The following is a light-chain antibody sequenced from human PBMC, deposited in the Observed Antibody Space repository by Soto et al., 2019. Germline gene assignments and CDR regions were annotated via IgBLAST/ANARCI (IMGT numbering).Light chain of an antibody. CDR3: QQVESYPST. CDR2: AAS. V-gene: IGKV1-9*01. J-gene: IGKJ4*01. Sequence: GDRVTTTCRASQGISSFLAWYQQKPGKAPKLLIYAASSLQSGVPSRFSGSGFGTDFTLTITSLQPEDFATYYCQQVESYPSTFGGGTKVDIK. CDR1: QGISSF.